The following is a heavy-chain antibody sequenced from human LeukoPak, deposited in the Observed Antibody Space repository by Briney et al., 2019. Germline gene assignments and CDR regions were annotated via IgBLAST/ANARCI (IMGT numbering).Heavy chain of an antibody. Sequence: GGSLGLSCAASGFTFSSYAMSWVRQAPGKGLEWVSAISGSGGSTYYADSVKGWFTISRDNSKNTLYLQMNSLRAEDTAVYYCAKGARITMIVVVITPFDYWGQGTLVTVSS. V-gene: IGHV3-23*01. CDR2: ISGSGGST. D-gene: IGHD3-22*01. CDR1: GFTFSSYA. J-gene: IGHJ4*02. CDR3: AKGARITMIVVVITPFDY.